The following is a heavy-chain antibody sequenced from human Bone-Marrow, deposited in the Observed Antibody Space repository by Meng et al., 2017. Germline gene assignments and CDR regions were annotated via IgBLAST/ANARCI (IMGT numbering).Heavy chain of an antibody. D-gene: IGHD2-2*01. CDR3: ARHAPGYCSSTSCYGYYFDY. CDR1: GYIFLNFW. V-gene: IGHV5-51*01. CDR2: IYPGDSDT. J-gene: IGHJ4*02. Sequence: GESLKISCKGSGYIFLNFWIGWVRQMPGKGLEWMGIIYPGDSDTRYSPSFQGQVTISADKSISTAYLQWSSLKASDTAMYYCARHAPGYCSSTSCYGYYFDYWGQGTLVTVSS.